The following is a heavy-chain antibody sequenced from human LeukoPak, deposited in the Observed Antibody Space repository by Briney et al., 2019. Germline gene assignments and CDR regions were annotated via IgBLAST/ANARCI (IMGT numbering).Heavy chain of an antibody. J-gene: IGHJ6*02. D-gene: IGHD3-10*01. CDR3: ARRWLGDPYGMDV. CDR1: GFIFSNYA. CDR2: IGGVSESF. Sequence: PGGSPRLSCAASGFIFSNYAMTWVRQAPGKGLEWVSIIGGVSESFYYADSVKGRFTVSRDNSKDTLYLQINSLRDEDTAVYYCARRWLGDPYGMDVWGQGTTVSVSS. V-gene: IGHV3-23*01.